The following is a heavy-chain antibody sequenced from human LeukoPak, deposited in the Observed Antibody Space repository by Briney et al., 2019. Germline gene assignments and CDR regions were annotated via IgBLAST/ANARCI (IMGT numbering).Heavy chain of an antibody. CDR3: ARVQRDVLRYFDWLGGNWFDP. V-gene: IGHV3-74*01. CDR2: INSDGSST. D-gene: IGHD3-9*01. J-gene: IGHJ5*02. CDR1: GFTFSSYW. Sequence: GGSLRLSCAASGFTFSSYWMHWVRQAPGNGLVWVSRINSDGSSTSYADSVKGQFTISRDNAKNTLYLQMNSLRAEDTAVYYGARVQRDVLRYFDWLGGNWFDPWGQGTLVTVSS.